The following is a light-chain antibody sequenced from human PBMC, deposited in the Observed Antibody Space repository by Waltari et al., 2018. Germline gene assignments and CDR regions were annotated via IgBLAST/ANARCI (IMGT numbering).Light chain of an antibody. CDR1: SSDIGGYNY. J-gene: IGLJ3*02. V-gene: IGLV2-8*01. Sequence: QSALTQPPSASGSPGQSVTISCTGTSSDIGGYNYVSWYQQHPGKVPKLMIYEVTKRPSGVPDRFSGSKSGNTASLTVSGLQAEDEADDYCCSYVGSNNDVFGGGTKLTVL. CDR3: CSYVGSNNDV. CDR2: EVT.